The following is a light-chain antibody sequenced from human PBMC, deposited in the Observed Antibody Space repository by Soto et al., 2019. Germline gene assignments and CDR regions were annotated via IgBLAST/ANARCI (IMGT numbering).Light chain of an antibody. CDR2: ANN. J-gene: IGLJ3*02. Sequence: QSVLTQPPSVSGAPGQRVTISCTGSSSSIGAGYDVHWYQQLPRTAPKLLIYANNNRPSGVPDRFSGSKSGTSASLAITGLQAEDGAVNYPQPYDSWVGGWVFGGGPHLP. V-gene: IGLV1-40*01. CDR1: SSSIGAGYD. CDR3: QPYDSWVGGWV.